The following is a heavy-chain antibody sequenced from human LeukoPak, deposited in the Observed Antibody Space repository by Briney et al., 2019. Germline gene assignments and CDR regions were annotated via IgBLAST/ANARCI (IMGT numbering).Heavy chain of an antibody. D-gene: IGHD3-9*01. CDR3: ARGLYDINYYYYYMDV. V-gene: IGHV1-46*01. CDR2: INPSGGST. Sequence: GASVKVSCKASGYTFTSYYMHWVRQAPGQGLEWMGIINPSGGSTSYAQKFQGRVTMTRDMSTSTVYMELSSLRSEDTAVYYCARGLYDINYYYYYMDVWGKGTTVTISS. CDR1: GYTFTSYY. J-gene: IGHJ6*03.